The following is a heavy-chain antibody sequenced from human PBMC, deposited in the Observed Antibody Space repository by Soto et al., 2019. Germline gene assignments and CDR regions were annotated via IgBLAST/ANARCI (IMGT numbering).Heavy chain of an antibody. CDR3: AKDVEYSSSSFPFDY. Sequence: EVQLLESGGGLVQPGGSLRLSCAASGFTFSSYAMSWVRQAPGKGLEWVSAISGSGGSTYYADSVKGRFTISRDNSKNTLYLQMNSLGAEDTAVYYCAKDVEYSSSSFPFDYWGQGTLVTVSS. J-gene: IGHJ4*02. CDR2: ISGSGGST. V-gene: IGHV3-23*01. D-gene: IGHD6-6*01. CDR1: GFTFSSYA.